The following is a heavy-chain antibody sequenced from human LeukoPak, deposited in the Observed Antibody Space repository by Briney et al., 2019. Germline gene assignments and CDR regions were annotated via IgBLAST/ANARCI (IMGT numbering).Heavy chain of an antibody. CDR1: GFAFSGYS. Sequence: GRSLRLSCAASGFAFSGYSMNWVCQAPGKGLEWVSSITTSSSYIYYADSVKGRFTISRDNAKNSLYLQMNSLRAEDTAVYYCARDAYDIVGATTFSDHWGQGTLVTVSS. CDR2: ITTSSSYI. D-gene: IGHD1-26*01. CDR3: ARDAYDIVGATTFSDH. V-gene: IGHV3-21*06. J-gene: IGHJ4*02.